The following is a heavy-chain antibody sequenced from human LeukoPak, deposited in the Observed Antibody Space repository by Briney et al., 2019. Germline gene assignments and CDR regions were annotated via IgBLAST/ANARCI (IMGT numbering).Heavy chain of an antibody. CDR1: GFPFSSYP. CDR2: ISTSGNT. CDR3: ARSGQCDS. Sequence: GGSLKLSCEPPGFPFSSYPRAGVRRPQGRGLEWVSGISTSGNTYHADSVKGRFTISRDNSKNTVFLQMNSLRADDTAVYYCARSGQCDSWGQGTLVTVSS. V-gene: IGHV3-23*01. D-gene: IGHD3-10*01. J-gene: IGHJ4*02.